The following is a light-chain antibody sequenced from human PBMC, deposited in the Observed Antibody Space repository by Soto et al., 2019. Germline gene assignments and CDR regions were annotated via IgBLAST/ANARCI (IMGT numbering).Light chain of an antibody. J-gene: IGLJ3*02. CDR2: NNN. Sequence: QSVLTQPPSASGTPGQRVTISCSGNSSNIGSYNVNWYQQVPGTAPKLLIYNNNQRPSGVPDRFSGSKSGTSASLAISGLQSEDEADYYCAAWVASLKDRVFGGGTKLTVL. CDR1: SSNIGSYN. CDR3: AAWVASLKDRV. V-gene: IGLV1-44*01.